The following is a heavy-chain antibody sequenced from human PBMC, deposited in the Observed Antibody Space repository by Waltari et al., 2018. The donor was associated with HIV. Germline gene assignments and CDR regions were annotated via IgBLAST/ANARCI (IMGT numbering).Heavy chain of an antibody. CDR1: GFTFSSHW. J-gene: IGHJ4*02. CDR2: INPEGTIT. Sequence: EVLLVDSGGGSVQPGGSLTLSCAAPGFTFSSHWMQWVRQVQGKGRVWVSRINPEGTITTYADSVKGRFTVSRDNAKNTLYLQMNSLRVEDTALYYCARGWYIDYWGQGTLVTVSS. D-gene: IGHD6-19*01. CDR3: ARGWYIDY. V-gene: IGHV3-74*03.